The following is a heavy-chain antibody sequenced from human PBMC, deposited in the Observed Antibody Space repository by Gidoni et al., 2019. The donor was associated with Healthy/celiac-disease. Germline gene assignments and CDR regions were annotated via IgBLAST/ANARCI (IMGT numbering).Heavy chain of an antibody. CDR1: GFTFSSYA. CDR2: ISYDGSNK. V-gene: IGHV3-30-3*01. D-gene: IGHD6-19*01. CDR3: AREGYSSGAFDY. Sequence: QVQLVESGGGVVQPGRSLRLSCAASGFTFSSYAMHWVRQAPGKGLEWVAVISYDGSNKYYADSVKGRFTISRDNSKNTLYLQMNSLRAEDTAVYYCAREGYSSGAFDYWGQGTLVTVSS. J-gene: IGHJ4*02.